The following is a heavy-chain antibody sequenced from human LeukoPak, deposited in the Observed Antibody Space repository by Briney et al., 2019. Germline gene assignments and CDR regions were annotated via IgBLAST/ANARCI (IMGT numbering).Heavy chain of an antibody. V-gene: IGHV3-33*01. CDR2: IWYDGSKK. J-gene: IGHJ4*02. CDR1: GFTFSDYG. CDR3: ARAHSSSSTFDL. D-gene: IGHD6-6*01. Sequence: QPGGSLRLSCAASGFTFSDYGIHWVRQAPGQGLEWVALIWYDGSKKYYADSVKGRFTISRDNTKNTLYLQLNSLRADDTAVYHCARAHSSSSTFDLWGQGTLVTVSS.